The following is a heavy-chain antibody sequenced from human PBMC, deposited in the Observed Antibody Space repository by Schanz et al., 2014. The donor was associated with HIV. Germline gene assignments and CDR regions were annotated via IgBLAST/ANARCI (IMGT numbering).Heavy chain of an antibody. CDR2: LNSDGTYT. CDR1: GFTFSTHH. Sequence: EVQLVESGGGLVQPGGSLRLSCAASGFTFSTHHIHWVRQAPGKGLVWVSRLNSDGTYTNYADSVKGRFTISRDNTKNAVYLQMKSLRAEDTAVYYCAREDGYNSVVLDVWGQGTTVTVSS. CDR3: AREDGYNSVVLDV. J-gene: IGHJ6*02. D-gene: IGHD6-25*01. V-gene: IGHV3-74*01.